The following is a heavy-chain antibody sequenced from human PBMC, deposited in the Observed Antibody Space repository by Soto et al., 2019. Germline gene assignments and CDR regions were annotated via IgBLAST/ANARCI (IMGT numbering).Heavy chain of an antibody. CDR3: AREGIKGNSYGL. J-gene: IGHJ4*02. Sequence: VGSLRLSCAASGFSFSTHWMHWVRQAPGKGLVWVSRINSDGTTTSYADSVKGRFTISRDNAKKTLYLQMNSLKAEDTAVYYCAREGIKGNSYGLWGQGTLVTVSS. V-gene: IGHV3-74*01. CDR1: GFSFSTHW. D-gene: IGHD5-18*01. CDR2: INSDGTTT.